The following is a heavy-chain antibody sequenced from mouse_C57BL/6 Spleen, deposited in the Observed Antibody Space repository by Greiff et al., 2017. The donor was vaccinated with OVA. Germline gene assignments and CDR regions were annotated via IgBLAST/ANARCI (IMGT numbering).Heavy chain of an antibody. J-gene: IGHJ2*01. D-gene: IGHD1-1*01. V-gene: IGHV5-17*01. CDR2: ISSGSSTI. Sequence: EVKLMESGGGLVKPGGSLKLSCAASGFTFSDYGMHWVRQAPEKGLEWVAYISSGSSTIYYADTVKGRFTISRDNAKNTLFLQMTSLRSEDTAMYYCATVVATDFDYWGQGTTLTVSS. CDR3: ATVVATDFDY. CDR1: GFTFSDYG.